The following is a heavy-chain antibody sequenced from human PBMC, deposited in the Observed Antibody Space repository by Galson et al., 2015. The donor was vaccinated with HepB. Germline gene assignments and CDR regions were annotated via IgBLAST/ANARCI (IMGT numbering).Heavy chain of an antibody. J-gene: IGHJ3*01. CDR3: AKHGATSSWYGNAFDV. V-gene: IGHV5-51*01. Sequence: QSGAEVKKPGESLKISCKGSGYSFASYWIDWVRQMPGKGLEWVGIISPGDSHTRYSPSFQGQVTISVDKSISTAYLQWSSLKASDPAMYYCAKHGATSSWYGNAFDVSGPGTMVTLSS. CDR2: ISPGDSHT. CDR1: GYSFASYW. D-gene: IGHD6-13*01.